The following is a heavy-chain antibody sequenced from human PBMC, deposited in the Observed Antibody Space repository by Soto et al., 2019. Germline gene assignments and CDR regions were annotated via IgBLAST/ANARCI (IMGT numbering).Heavy chain of an antibody. CDR2: ISTDNGST. CDR3: TRDAKYYDIMTGYFVSDY. V-gene: IGHV1-18*01. D-gene: IGHD3-9*01. Sequence: QVQLVQSGGEVKKPGASVKVSCKASGYTFSNFGISWVRQAPGQGLEWMGWISTDNGSTRYAQNLQGRVTMTTDTTASPAYMEVRSLRSDGTASYYCTRDAKYYDIMTGYFVSDYWGQGALVTVSS. J-gene: IGHJ4*02. CDR1: GYTFSNFG.